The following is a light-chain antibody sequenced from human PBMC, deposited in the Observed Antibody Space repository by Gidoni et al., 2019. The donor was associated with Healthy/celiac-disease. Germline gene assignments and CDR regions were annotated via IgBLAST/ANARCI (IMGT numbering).Light chain of an antibody. CDR1: QSISSW. CDR2: KAS. J-gene: IGKJ1*01. V-gene: IGKV1-5*03. Sequence: DIQMTKSPSTLSSSVGDRVTITCRASQSISSWLAWYQQKTGKAPKLLIYKASSLESGVPSRFSGSGSGTEFTLTISSLQPDDFATYYCQQYNSYSKTFGQGTKVEIK. CDR3: QQYNSYSKT.